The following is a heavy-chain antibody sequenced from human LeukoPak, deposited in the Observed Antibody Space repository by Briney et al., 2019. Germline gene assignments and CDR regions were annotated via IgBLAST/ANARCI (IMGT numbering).Heavy chain of an antibody. J-gene: IGHJ4*02. CDR2: IYYSGST. Sequence: SDTLSLTCTVSGGSISSYYWSWIRQPPGKGLEWIGYIYYSGSTNYNPSLKSRVTISVDTSKNQFSLKLSSVTAADTAVYYCARLPPYSSSWYFDYWGQGTLVTVSS. D-gene: IGHD6-13*01. CDR3: ARLPPYSSSWYFDY. CDR1: GGSISSYY. V-gene: IGHV4-59*12.